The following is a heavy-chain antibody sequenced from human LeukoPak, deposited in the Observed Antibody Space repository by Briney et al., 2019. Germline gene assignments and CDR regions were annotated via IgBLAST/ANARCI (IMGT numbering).Heavy chain of an antibody. D-gene: IGHD6-13*01. Sequence: GGSLRLSCAVSGFTFTDYWMNWVRQAPGKGLEWVASIRQDGGEKFYVDSVKGRFTISRDNTKSSLYLQINSPRAEDTAVYYCARDGTAAGLYFDLWGQGTLVTVSS. CDR3: ARDGTAAGLYFDL. J-gene: IGHJ4*01. CDR2: IRQDGGEK. V-gene: IGHV3-7*01. CDR1: GFTFTDYW.